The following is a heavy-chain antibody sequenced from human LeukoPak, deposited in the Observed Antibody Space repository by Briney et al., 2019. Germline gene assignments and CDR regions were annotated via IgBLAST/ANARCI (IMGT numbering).Heavy chain of an antibody. CDR1: GYTFTGYY. V-gene: IGHV1-2*02. CDR2: INPNSGGT. J-gene: IGHJ4*02. Sequence: ASVKVSCKASGYTFTGYYMHWVRQAPGQGLECVGWINPNSGGTNYAQRFQGRVTMTRDTSSSTVYMEMSRLISDDTAVYYCSCGSPPFGYWGQGTLVTVSS. D-gene: IGHD2-21*01. CDR3: SCGSPPFGY.